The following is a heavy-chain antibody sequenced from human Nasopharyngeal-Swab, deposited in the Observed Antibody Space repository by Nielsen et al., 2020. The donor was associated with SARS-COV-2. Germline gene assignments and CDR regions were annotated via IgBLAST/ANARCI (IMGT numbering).Heavy chain of an antibody. V-gene: IGHV4-39*01. J-gene: IGHJ5*02. CDR1: GDSISSSTYY. CDR3: ATHYYDSSGYYYWFDP. D-gene: IGHD3-22*01. CDR2: IYYSGST. Sequence: SETLSLTCTGSGDSISSSTYYWGWIRQPPGKGLEWIGSIYYSGSTYYSPSLKSRVTISVDTSKNQFSLKLSSVTAADTAVYYCATHYYDSSGYYYWFDPWGQGTLVTVSS.